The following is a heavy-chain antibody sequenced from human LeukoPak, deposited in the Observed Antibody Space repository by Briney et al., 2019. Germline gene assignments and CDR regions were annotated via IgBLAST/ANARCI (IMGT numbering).Heavy chain of an antibody. CDR2: ISGSGGST. CDR1: GFTVSSNY. D-gene: IGHD3-3*01. Sequence: GGSLRLSCAASGFTVSSNYMSWVRQAPGKGLEWVSAISGSGGSTYYADSVKGRFTISRDNSKNTLYLQMNSLRAEDTAVYYCANTVGDLPYDFWSGYSDYWGQGTLVTVSS. V-gene: IGHV3-23*01. J-gene: IGHJ4*02. CDR3: ANTVGDLPYDFWSGYSDY.